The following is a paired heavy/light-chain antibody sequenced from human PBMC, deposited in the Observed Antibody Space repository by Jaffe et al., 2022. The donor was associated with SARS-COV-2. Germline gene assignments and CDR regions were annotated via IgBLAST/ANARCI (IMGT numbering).Light chain of an antibody. CDR3: QQYGSSPLT. CDR2: GAS. J-gene: IGKJ4*01. CDR1: QSVSSSY. V-gene: IGKV3-20*01. Sequence: EIVLTQSPGTLSLSPGERATLSCRASQSVSSSYLAWYQQKPGQAPRLLIYGASSRATGIPDRFSGSGSATDFTLTISRLEPEDFAVYYCQQYGSSPLTFGGGTKVEIK.
Heavy chain of an antibody. D-gene: IGHD4-17*01. J-gene: IGHJ6*02. Sequence: QVQLQESGPGLVKPSETLSLTCTVSGGSISPYYWSWIRQPPGKGLEWIGYIYYSGSTNFNPSLKSRVTISVDTSKNQFSLKLSSLTAADTAVYYCARGTVTPWSYGMDVWGQGTTVTVSS. CDR3: ARGTVTPWSYGMDV. CDR1: GGSISPYY. CDR2: IYYSGST. V-gene: IGHV4-59*01.